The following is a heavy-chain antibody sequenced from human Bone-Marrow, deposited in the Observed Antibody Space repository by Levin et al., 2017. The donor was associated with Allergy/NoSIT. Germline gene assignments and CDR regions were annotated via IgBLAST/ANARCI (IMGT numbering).Heavy chain of an antibody. CDR3: AKDISSSWSTGDLDY. J-gene: IGHJ4*02. CDR2: IRGSGGST. CDR1: GFTFSTYA. V-gene: IGHV3-23*01. D-gene: IGHD6-13*01. Sequence: PGGSLRLSCAASGFTFSTYAINWVRQAPGKGLEWVSSIRGSGGSTYYADSVKGRFTISRDNSKNTLYLQMNSLRVEEPAVYYCAKDISSSWSTGDLDYWGQGTLVTVSS.